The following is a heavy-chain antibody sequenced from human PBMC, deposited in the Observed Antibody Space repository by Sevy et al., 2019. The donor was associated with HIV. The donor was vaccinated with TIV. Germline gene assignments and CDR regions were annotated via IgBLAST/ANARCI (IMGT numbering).Heavy chain of an antibody. Sequence: GGSLRLSCAASGFTFSSYWMHWVRQAPGKGLVWVSRINSDGSSTRYADSVKVRFTISRDNAKNTLYLQMNSLRAEDTAVYYCARDYSSGSYLRGRFDPWGQGTLVTVSS. V-gene: IGHV3-74*01. D-gene: IGHD3-10*01. CDR3: ARDYSSGSYLRGRFDP. J-gene: IGHJ5*02. CDR2: INSDGSST. CDR1: GFTFSSYW.